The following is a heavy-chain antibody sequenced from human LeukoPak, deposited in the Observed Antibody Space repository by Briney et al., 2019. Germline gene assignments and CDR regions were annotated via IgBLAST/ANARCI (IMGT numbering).Heavy chain of an antibody. J-gene: IGHJ4*02. V-gene: IGHV3-49*04. CDR2: IRSKAYGGTT. D-gene: IGHD1-26*01. CDR3: TRSGSYYGAGGPRY. CDR1: GFTFGDYA. Sequence: GGSLRLSCTASGFTFGDYAMSWVRQAPGRGLEWVGFIRSKAYGGTTEYAASVKGRFTISRDDSKSIAYLQMNSLKTEDTAVYYCTRSGSYYGAGGPRYWGQGTLVTVSS.